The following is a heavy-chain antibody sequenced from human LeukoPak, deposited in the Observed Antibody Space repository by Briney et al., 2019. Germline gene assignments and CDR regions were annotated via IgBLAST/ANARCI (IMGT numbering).Heavy chain of an antibody. CDR1: GGSISSSSYY. D-gene: IGHD6-19*01. V-gene: IGHV4-39*01. Sequence: SETLSLTCTVSGGSISSSSYYWGWIRQPPGKGLEWIGSIYYSGSTYYNPSLKSRVTMSVDTSKNQFSLKLSSVTAADTAGYYCASGRAVADNCEYWGGGTRVSVPS. CDR3: ASGRAVADNCEY. J-gene: IGHJ4*02. CDR2: IYYSGST.